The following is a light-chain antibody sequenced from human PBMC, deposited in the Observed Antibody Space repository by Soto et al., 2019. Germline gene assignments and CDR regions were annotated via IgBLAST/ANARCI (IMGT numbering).Light chain of an antibody. CDR2: GAS. CDR3: QQYGSSPLT. J-gene: IGKJ4*01. CDR1: QSVSRSY. V-gene: IGKV3-20*01. Sequence: DIVLTQSPGTLSLSPGERATLSCRASQSVSRSYLVWYQQKPGQAPRLLIYGASIRATGIPDRFSGSGSGTDFTLTISRLEPEDFAVYYCQQYGSSPLTFGGGTKVEIK.